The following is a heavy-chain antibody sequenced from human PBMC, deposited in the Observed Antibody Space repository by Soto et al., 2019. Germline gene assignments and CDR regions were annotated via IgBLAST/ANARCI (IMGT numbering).Heavy chain of an antibody. CDR1: GNSFTNND. V-gene: IGHV1-8*01. Sequence: ASVKVSCKASGNSFTNNDVTWVRQATGQGLEWMGWMNPGSGDTGYAQKFQGGVTMTREISIATAYMERSSLRSDDTDIYYCARMATFGSLNLFDPWGQGTLVTVSS. D-gene: IGHD3-16*01. J-gene: IGHJ5*02. CDR2: MNPGSGDT. CDR3: ARMATFGSLNLFDP.